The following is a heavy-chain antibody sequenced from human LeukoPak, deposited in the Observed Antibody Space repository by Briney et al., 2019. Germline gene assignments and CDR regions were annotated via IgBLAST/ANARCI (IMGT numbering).Heavy chain of an antibody. CDR2: ISGSGTGT. CDR3: AKRGDISGCYYVFPDY. J-gene: IGHJ4*02. Sequence: PGGSLRLSCAASGFTFSSYAMSWVRQAPGKGLEWVSRISGSGTGTYYADSVKGRFTISRDNSKNTLYLQMNSLRAEDTAVYYCAKRGDISGCYYVFPDYRGQGTLATVSS. V-gene: IGHV3-23*01. CDR1: GFTFSSYA. D-gene: IGHD3-22*01.